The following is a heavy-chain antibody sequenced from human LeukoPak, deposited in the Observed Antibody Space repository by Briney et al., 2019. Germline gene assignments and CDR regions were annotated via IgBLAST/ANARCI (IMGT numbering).Heavy chain of an antibody. D-gene: IGHD2-2*01. CDR3: ARTGYCSSANCSVVKQWLVRVYFDY. V-gene: IGHV4-39*01. CDR1: GGSISSYSYY. CDR2: IYYSGST. J-gene: IGHJ4*02. Sequence: SETLSLTCTVSGGSISSYSYYWGWIRQPPGKGLEWIGSIYYSGSTYNNPSLKSRVTMSVDTSKNQFSLVLNSVTAADTAVYYCARTGYCSSANCSVVKQWLVRVYFDYWGQGTLVTVSS.